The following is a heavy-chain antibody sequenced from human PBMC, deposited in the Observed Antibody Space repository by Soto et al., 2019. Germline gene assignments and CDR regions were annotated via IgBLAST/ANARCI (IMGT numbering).Heavy chain of an antibody. V-gene: IGHV1-18*01. CDR1: GYTFSTSG. CDR2: ISTYNGDT. CDR3: MDV. Sequence: QVQLVQSGAEVRKPGASVKVSCKASGYTFSTSGMSWLRQAPGQGLEWMGWISTYNGDTNDAPKFQDRVTMTSDTSTSTVYMELRSLRSDDTAVYYGMDVWGQGTRVTASS. J-gene: IGHJ6*02.